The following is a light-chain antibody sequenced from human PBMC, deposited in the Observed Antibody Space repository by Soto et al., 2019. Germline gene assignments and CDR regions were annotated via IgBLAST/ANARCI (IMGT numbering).Light chain of an antibody. J-gene: IGKJ1*01. CDR1: QTITRW. V-gene: IGKV1-5*01. CDR2: DAS. CDR3: QHYNSYSEA. Sequence: DSQMTQCPFTLSASVWGRGTLSCPASQTITRWMAWYQQKPGKAPKLLIYDASTLESGVPSRFSGSRSGTEFTLTISSLQPDDFATYYCQHYNSYSEAFGQGTKVDIK.